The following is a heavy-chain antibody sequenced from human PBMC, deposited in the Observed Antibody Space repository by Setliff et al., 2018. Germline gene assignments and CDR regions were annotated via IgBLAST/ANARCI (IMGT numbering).Heavy chain of an antibody. CDR3: ARPMYYYYYYMDV. Sequence: PGGSLRLSCAASGFTFSDSYMSWIRQAPGKGPEWVSFISSSSSYTIYADSVQGRFTVSRGNSRNTLYLDMNSLRSEDTAIYYCARPMYYYYYYMDVWGKGTAVTVSS. CDR2: ISSSSSYT. V-gene: IGHV3-11*03. CDR1: GFTFSDSY. J-gene: IGHJ6*03.